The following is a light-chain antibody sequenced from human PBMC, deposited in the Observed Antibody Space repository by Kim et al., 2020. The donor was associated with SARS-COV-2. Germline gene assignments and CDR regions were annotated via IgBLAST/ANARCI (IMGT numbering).Light chain of an antibody. Sequence: AIQLAQSPSSLSASVGDRVTITCRASQGIGTSLDWYRQRPGKAPQLLMEGTSTLESGVPSGFTGSGSGTDFNLTFSSLQPEDFATYYCQQFQSFPPTFGQGTKVEIK. CDR2: GTS. J-gene: IGKJ1*01. CDR3: QQFQSFPPT. CDR1: QGIGTS. V-gene: IGKV1-13*02.